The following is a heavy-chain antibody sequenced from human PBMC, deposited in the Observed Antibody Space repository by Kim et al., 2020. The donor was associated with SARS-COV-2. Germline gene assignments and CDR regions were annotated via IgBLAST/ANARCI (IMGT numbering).Heavy chain of an antibody. V-gene: IGHV1-69*13. J-gene: IGHJ6*02. CDR2: IIPIFGTA. CDR3: ARAPMSGYDYYYGMDV. Sequence: SVKVSCKASGGTFSSYAISWVRQAPGQGLEWMGGIIPIFGTANYAQKFQGRVTITADESTSTAYMELSSLRSEDTAVYYCARAPMSGYDYYYGMDVWGQGTTVIVSS. CDR1: GGTFSSYA. D-gene: IGHD5-12*01.